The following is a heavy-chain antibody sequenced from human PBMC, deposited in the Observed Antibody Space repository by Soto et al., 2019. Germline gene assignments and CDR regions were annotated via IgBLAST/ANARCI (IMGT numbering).Heavy chain of an antibody. Sequence: GGSLRLSCSASGFTFSSYAMHWVRQAPGKGLEYVSAISSNGGSTYYADSVKGRFTISRDNSKNTLYLQMSSLRAEDTAVYYCVKGPIYGDKSDAFGIWGQGTMVTVSS. CDR2: ISSNGGST. CDR3: VKGPIYGDKSDAFGI. D-gene: IGHD4-17*01. V-gene: IGHV3-64D*06. CDR1: GFTFSSYA. J-gene: IGHJ3*02.